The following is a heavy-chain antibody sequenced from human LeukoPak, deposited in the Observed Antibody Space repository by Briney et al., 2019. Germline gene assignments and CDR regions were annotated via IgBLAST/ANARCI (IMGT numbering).Heavy chain of an antibody. CDR3: ARDGYDFWSGSYYYYYYYMDV. D-gene: IGHD3-3*01. V-gene: IGHV3-7*01. Sequence: RAGGSLRLSCAASGFTFSSYWMSWVRQAPGKGLEWVANIKQDGSEKYYVDSVKGRFTISRDNAKNSLYLQMNSLRAEDTAVYYCARDGYDFWSGSYYYYYYYMDVWGKGTTVTVSS. CDR2: IKQDGSEK. CDR1: GFTFSSYW. J-gene: IGHJ6*03.